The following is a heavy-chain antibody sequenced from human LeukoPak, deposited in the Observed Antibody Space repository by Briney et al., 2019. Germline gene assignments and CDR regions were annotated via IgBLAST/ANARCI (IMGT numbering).Heavy chain of an antibody. V-gene: IGHV1-18*01. D-gene: IGHD6-19*01. Sequence: GSVKVSCKTSGFNFMNHGISWVRQAPGQGLEWMGWISGDDGNTNYAEKFQGRVTMTTDTSTNTAYMEMRSLRSDDTAVYYCARDSDSSGDIPKWYFDLWGRGNLITVSA. CDR3: ARDSDSSGDIPKWYFDL. CDR1: GFNFMNHG. CDR2: ISGDDGNT. J-gene: IGHJ2*01.